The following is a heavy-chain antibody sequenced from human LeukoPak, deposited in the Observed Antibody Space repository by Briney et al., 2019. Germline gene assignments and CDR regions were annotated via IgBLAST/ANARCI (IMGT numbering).Heavy chain of an antibody. V-gene: IGHV3-30*04. Sequence: PPGGSLRLSCAASGFTFSSYAMHWVRQAPGKGLEWVAVISYDGSNKYYADSVKGRFTISRDNSKNTLYLQMNSLRAEDTAVYYCARDILRFLDEKRFDYWGQGTLVTVSS. CDR3: ARDILRFLDEKRFDY. J-gene: IGHJ4*02. D-gene: IGHD3-3*01. CDR2: ISYDGSNK. CDR1: GFTFSSYA.